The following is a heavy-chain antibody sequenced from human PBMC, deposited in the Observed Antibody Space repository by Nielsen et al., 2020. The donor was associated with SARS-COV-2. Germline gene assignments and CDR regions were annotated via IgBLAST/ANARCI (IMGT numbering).Heavy chain of an antibody. Sequence: SETLSLTCTVSGGSISSYYWSWIRQPPGKGLEWIGYIYYSGSTNYNPSLKSRVTISVDTSKNQFSLKLSSVTAADTAVYYCARRAYYYGSGIVWGQGTLVTVSS. J-gene: IGHJ4*02. CDR2: IYYSGST. V-gene: IGHV4-59*01. D-gene: IGHD3-10*01. CDR1: GGSISSYY. CDR3: ARRAYYYGSGIV.